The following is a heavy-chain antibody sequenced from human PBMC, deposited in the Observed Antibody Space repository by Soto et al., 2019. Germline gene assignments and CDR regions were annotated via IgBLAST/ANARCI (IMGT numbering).Heavy chain of an antibody. CDR2: IWYDGSNK. Sequence: GGSLRLSCAASGFTFSSYGMHWVRQAPGKGLEWVAVIWYDGSNKYYADSVKGRFTISRDNSKNTLYLQMNSLRAEDTAVYYCAREGYYGSGSYLWFDPWGQGTLVTVSS. CDR1: GFTFSSYG. D-gene: IGHD3-10*01. V-gene: IGHV3-33*01. CDR3: AREGYYGSGSYLWFDP. J-gene: IGHJ5*02.